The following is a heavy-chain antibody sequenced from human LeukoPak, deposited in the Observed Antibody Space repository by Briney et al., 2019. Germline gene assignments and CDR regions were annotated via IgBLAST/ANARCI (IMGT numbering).Heavy chain of an antibody. J-gene: IGHJ4*02. D-gene: IGHD1-7*01. Sequence: SETLSLTCTVSGGSISSSSYYWGWIRQPPGKGLEWIGSICYSGSTYYNPSLKSRVTISVDTSKNQFSLKLSSVTAADTAVYYCARNSEVIDYWGQGTLVTVSS. CDR2: ICYSGST. CDR1: GGSISSSSYY. CDR3: ARNSEVIDY. V-gene: IGHV4-39*01.